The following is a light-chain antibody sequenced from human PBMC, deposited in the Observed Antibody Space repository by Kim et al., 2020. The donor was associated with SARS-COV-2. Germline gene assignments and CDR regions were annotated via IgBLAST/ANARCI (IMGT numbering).Light chain of an antibody. J-gene: IGLJ1*01. V-gene: IGLV2-14*03. CDR1: SSDVGGYNY. Sequence: PGQLITISCTGTSSDVGGYNYVSWYQQHPGKAPNLMIYDVSNRPSGVSNRFSGSKSGNTASLTISGLQAEDEADYYCSSYTSSSNVFGTGTKVTVL. CDR2: DVS. CDR3: SSYTSSSNV.